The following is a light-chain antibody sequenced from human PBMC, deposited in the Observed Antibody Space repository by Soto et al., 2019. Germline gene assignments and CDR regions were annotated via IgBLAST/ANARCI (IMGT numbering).Light chain of an antibody. CDR3: QQFGSSRT. CDR1: QSVSSVY. Sequence: EIVLTQSPATLSLSPGERATLSCGASQSVSSVYLAWYQQKPGLAPRLLMYDVSNRATGNPDRFSGSGSGTDFTLTINRLEPEDFAVYYCQQFGSSRTFGGGTKVEIK. V-gene: IGKV3D-20*01. J-gene: IGKJ4*01. CDR2: DVS.